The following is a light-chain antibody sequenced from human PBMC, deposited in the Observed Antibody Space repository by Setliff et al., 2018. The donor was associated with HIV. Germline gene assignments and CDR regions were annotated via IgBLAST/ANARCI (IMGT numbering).Light chain of an antibody. CDR2: EVS. CDR3: SSYTSSNTPYV. V-gene: IGLV2-14*02. J-gene: IGLJ1*01. Sequence: QSALTQPASVSGSPGQSITISCTGTSSDVGNYNLVSWYQHHPGKAPKLMIFEVSKRPSGVSNRFSGSKSGNTASLTISGLQAEDEADYYCSSYTSSNTPYVFGTGTKGTV. CDR1: SSDVGNYNL.